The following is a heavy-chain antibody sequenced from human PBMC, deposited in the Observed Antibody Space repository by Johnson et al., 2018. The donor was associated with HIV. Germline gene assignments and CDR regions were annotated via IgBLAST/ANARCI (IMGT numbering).Heavy chain of an antibody. Sequence: QVQLVESGGGVVQPGRSLRVSCAASGFTFSSYGMHWVRQAPGKGLEWVAVTPNDGSNKYYADSVKGRFTIYRDNFKNTLYLQMNGLRPEDTAVYYCAKEDPWRRAFDIWGQGTVVTVSS. CDR2: TPNDGSNK. V-gene: IGHV3-30*18. D-gene: IGHD1-1*01. J-gene: IGHJ3*02. CDR1: GFTFSSYG. CDR3: AKEDPWRRAFDI.